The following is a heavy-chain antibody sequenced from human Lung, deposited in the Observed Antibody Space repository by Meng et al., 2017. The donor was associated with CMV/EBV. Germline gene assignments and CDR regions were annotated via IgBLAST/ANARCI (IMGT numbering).Heavy chain of an antibody. D-gene: IGHD7-27*01. CDR3: VRDGDHWDFDY. J-gene: IGHJ4*02. Sequence: GGSXRLXCAASGFTFSRYWMHWVRQTPEKGLVWVSRIKTDGTYTNYADCVKGRFTISRDNARNTLYLEMNSLRGEDTAVYFCVRDGDHWDFDYWGQGSLVTVSS. V-gene: IGHV3-74*01. CDR2: IKTDGTYT. CDR1: GFTFSRYW.